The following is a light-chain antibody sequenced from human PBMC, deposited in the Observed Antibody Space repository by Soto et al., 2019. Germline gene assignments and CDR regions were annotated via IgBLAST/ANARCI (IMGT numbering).Light chain of an antibody. CDR2: DAS. J-gene: IGKJ4*01. Sequence: DIQMTQSPSSLSASVGDRLTITCQASQDISNYLNWYQQKQGKXPKXXIYDASNLETGVPSRFSGSGSGTDGTLTISGLQPEDSATYDGQQYDNLPLTFGGGTKVDNK. CDR3: QQYDNLPLT. V-gene: IGKV1-33*01. CDR1: QDISNY.